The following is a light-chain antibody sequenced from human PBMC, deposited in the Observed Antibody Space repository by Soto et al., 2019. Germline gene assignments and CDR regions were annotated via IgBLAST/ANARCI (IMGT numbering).Light chain of an antibody. CDR2: GNT. CDR1: SSNIGAGYD. J-gene: IGLJ1*01. Sequence: QSVLTQPPSVSGAPGQRVTISCTGSSSNIGAGYDVHWYQHLPGTAPKLLIYGNTNRPSGVPDRFSGSKSGTSASLAITGLQAEDEADYYCQAYDSSLSGFYVFGTWTKLTVL. V-gene: IGLV1-40*01. CDR3: QAYDSSLSGFYV.